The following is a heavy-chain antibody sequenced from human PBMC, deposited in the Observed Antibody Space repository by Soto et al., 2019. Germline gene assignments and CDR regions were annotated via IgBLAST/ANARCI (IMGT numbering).Heavy chain of an antibody. CDR1: GFILGDYA. J-gene: IGHJ4*02. V-gene: IGHV3-30*07. CDR3: AKVAKSGVVIEYFDS. Sequence: PGGSLRLSCSAAGFILGDYALHWVRQAPGKGLEWLAVISFDGNHKYYADSVQGRFTVSSDNSNNTLYLQLDTLRADDTAVYYCAKVAKSGVVIEYFDSWGQGSLVTVSS. CDR2: ISFDGNHK. D-gene: IGHD3-3*01.